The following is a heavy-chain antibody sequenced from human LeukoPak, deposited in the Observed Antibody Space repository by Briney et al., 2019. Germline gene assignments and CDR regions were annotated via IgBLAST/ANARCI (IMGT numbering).Heavy chain of an antibody. V-gene: IGHV3-74*01. Sequence: GGSLRLSCAASGFTFSHYWMQWVRQAPGKGLVWVSRLNNDGSSTTYADSVKGRFTISRDNAKNTLYLQMNSLRAEDTAVYYCARVSDISVAAYFDYWGQGTLVTVSS. CDR3: ARVSDISVAAYFDY. CDR2: LNNDGSST. D-gene: IGHD6-19*01. J-gene: IGHJ4*02. CDR1: GFTFSHYW.